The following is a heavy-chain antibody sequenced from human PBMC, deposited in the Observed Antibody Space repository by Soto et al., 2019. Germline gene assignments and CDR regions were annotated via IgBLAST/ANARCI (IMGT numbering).Heavy chain of an antibody. J-gene: IGHJ5*02. CDR3: APRTPTWTWWFDP. V-gene: IGHV2-5*02. D-gene: IGHD3-16*01. CDR1: GFSLTTSGEG. CDR2: IYWDDDK. Sequence: QITLKESGPTLVKPTQTLTLTCTFSGFSLTTSGEGVGWIRQPPGKALEWLALIYWDDDKRYSPSLKSRLTITKNTSKTQVFLTMTNMDPADKATYFGAPRTPTWTWWFDPGGQGTRVPVSS.